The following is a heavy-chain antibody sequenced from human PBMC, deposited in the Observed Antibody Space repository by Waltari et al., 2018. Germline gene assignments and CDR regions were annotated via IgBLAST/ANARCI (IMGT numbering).Heavy chain of an antibody. Sequence: EVQLLESGGGLVQPGGSLRLSCAASGFTFRSYAMSWVRRAPGKGLGWGSGIYSGGSTYYADSVKGRFTISRDNSKNTLYLQMNSLRAEDTAVYYCAKWMEEWLLSSLDYWGQGTLVTVSS. CDR2: IYSGGST. J-gene: IGHJ4*02. CDR1: GFTFRSYA. CDR3: AKWMEEWLLSSLDY. D-gene: IGHD3-3*01. V-gene: IGHV3-23*03.